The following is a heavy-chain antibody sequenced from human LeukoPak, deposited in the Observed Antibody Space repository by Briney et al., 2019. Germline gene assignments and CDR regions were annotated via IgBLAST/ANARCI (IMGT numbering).Heavy chain of an antibody. Sequence: SQTLSLTRTVSGGSISSGGYYWSWIRQPPGKGLEWIGYIYHSGSTYYNPSLKSRVTISVDRSKNQFSLKLSSVTAADTAVYYCAREPRDYDSSGSRIIDYWGQGTLVTVSS. CDR3: AREPRDYDSSGSRIIDY. CDR2: IYHSGST. CDR1: GGSISSGGYY. J-gene: IGHJ4*02. V-gene: IGHV4-30-2*01. D-gene: IGHD3-22*01.